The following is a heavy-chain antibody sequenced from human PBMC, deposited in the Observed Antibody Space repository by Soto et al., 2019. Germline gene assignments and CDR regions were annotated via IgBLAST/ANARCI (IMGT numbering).Heavy chain of an antibody. CDR2: ISGSGGTT. CDR3: AKFFVETGSNCGWPWSFHY. V-gene: IGHV3-23*01. D-gene: IGHD6-19*01. Sequence: ESVGGRVQPGRSLRLSCAASGFTFSNYAMSWVRQAPGQGLDWVSAISGSGGTTYYADSVKGRFTISRDNSKNTLFLQMNSLRAADAAVYYGAKFFVETGSNCGWPWSFHYWGQGTLVTVSS. CDR1: GFTFSNYA. J-gene: IGHJ4*02.